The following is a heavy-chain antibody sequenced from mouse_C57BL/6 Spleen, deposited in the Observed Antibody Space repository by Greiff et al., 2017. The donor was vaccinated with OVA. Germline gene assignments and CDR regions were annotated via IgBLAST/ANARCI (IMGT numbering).Heavy chain of an antibody. Sequence: QVQLKQPGAELVRPGSSVKLSCKASGYTFTSYWMHWVKQRPIQGLEWIGNIDPSDSETHYNQKFKDKATLTVDKSSSTAYMQLSSLTSEDSAVYYCARYYGSSYLAWFAYWGQGTLVTVSA. J-gene: IGHJ3*01. D-gene: IGHD1-1*01. CDR1: GYTFTSYW. CDR3: ARYYGSSYLAWFAY. V-gene: IGHV1-52*01. CDR2: IDPSDSET.